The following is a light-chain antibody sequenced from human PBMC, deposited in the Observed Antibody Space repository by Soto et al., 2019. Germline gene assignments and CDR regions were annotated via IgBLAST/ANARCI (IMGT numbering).Light chain of an antibody. Sequence: QSVLTQPASVSGSPGQSITISCTGTSSDVGSYNLVSWYQQHPGKAPKLMIYEGSKRPSGVPNRFSGSKSGNTASLTISGLQAEDEADYYCCSYAGSSTFDVFXTGTKVTVL. J-gene: IGLJ1*01. CDR1: SSDVGSYNL. V-gene: IGLV2-23*03. CDR3: CSYAGSSTFDV. CDR2: EGS.